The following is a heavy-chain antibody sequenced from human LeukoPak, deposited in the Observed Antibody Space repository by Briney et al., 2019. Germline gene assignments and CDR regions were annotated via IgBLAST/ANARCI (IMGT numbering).Heavy chain of an antibody. CDR2: IYYSGST. V-gene: IGHV4-59*01. J-gene: IGHJ4*02. Sequence: SETLSLTCTVSGGSISSYYWSWIRQPPGKGLEWIGYIYYSGSTNYNPSLKSRVTISVDTSKNQFSLKLSSVTAADTAVYYCARGLTHYDFWSGLSHFDYWGQGTLVTVSS. CDR3: ARGLTHYDFWSGLSHFDY. CDR1: GGSISSYY. D-gene: IGHD3-3*01.